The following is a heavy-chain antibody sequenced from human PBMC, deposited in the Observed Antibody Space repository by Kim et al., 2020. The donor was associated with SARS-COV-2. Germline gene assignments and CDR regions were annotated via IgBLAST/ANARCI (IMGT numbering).Heavy chain of an antibody. CDR3: VRGQASSSWYPYYYYGMDV. CDR1: GGSFSGHY. Sequence: SETLSLTCAVYGGSFSGHYWSWIRQPPGKGLEWIGEINHSGSTNYNPSLKSRVTISVDTSKNQFSLKLSSVTAADTAVYYCVRGQASSSWYPYYYYGMDVWGQGTTVTVSS. J-gene: IGHJ6*02. D-gene: IGHD6-13*01. V-gene: IGHV4-34*01. CDR2: INHSGST.